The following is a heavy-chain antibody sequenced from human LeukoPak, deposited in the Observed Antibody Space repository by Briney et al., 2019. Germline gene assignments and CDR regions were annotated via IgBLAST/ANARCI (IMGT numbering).Heavy chain of an antibody. V-gene: IGHV1-18*01. CDR1: GYTFTSYG. CDR3: ARDEEDCSGGSCYPSGY. CDR2: ISAYNGNT. D-gene: IGHD2-15*01. J-gene: IGHJ4*02. Sequence: ASVKVSCKASGYTFTSYGISWVRQAPGQGLEWMGWISAYNGNTNYAQKLQGRVTMTTDTSTSTAYMELRSLRSDDTAVYYCARDEEDCSGGSCYPSGYWGQGTLVTVSS.